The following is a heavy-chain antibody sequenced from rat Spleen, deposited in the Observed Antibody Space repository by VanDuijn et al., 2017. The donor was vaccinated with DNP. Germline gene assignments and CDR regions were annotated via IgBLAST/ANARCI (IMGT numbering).Heavy chain of an antibody. CDR1: GFSLTNYA. V-gene: IGHV2-6*01. D-gene: IGHD1-12*02. J-gene: IGHJ2*01. Sequence: QVQLKESGRGLVQPSQTLSLTCTVSGFSLTNYAVAWVRQPPGKGLEWIAAMSSGENTYYNSALKSRLSINRDTSKSQVFLKMDSLHTEDTAMYFCARSDYSDDSYYDGYFDYWGQGVMVTVSS. CDR2: MSSGENT. CDR3: ARSDYSDDSYYDGYFDY.